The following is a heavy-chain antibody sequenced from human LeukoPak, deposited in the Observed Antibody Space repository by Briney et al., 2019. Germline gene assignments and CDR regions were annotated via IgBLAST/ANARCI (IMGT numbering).Heavy chain of an antibody. CDR3: ARVEGWTTPTGFHYYGMDV. V-gene: IGHV4-59*01. Sequence: PSETLSLTCTVSGGSISSYYWSWIRQPPGKGLEWTGYIYYSGSTNYNPSLKSRVTISVDTSKNQFSLKLSSVTAADTAVYYCARVEGWTTPTGFHYYGMDVWGQGTTVTVSS. CDR1: GGSISSYY. J-gene: IGHJ6*02. D-gene: IGHD4-17*01. CDR2: IYYSGST.